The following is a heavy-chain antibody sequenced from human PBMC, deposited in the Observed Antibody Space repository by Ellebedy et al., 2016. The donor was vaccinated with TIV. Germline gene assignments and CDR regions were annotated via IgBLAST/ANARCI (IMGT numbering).Heavy chain of an antibody. Sequence: GGSLRLXCAASGFSFSRYSMHWVRQAPGKGLEWVAIIKDNGSFEYYADSVRGRFTISRDNSKSTLYLQINSLTADDTAVYYCARESSSSWYTFYYHYMDVWGTGTTVTVSS. CDR1: GFSFSRYS. J-gene: IGHJ6*03. CDR3: ARESSSSWYTFYYHYMDV. D-gene: IGHD6-13*01. CDR2: IKDNGSFE. V-gene: IGHV3-30-3*01.